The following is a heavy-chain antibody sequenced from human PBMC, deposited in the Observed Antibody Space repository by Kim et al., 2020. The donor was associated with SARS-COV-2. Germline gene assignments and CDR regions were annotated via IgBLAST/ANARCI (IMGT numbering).Heavy chain of an antibody. CDR3: AKDRGADILTFIFDY. CDR2: ISGSGGST. J-gene: IGHJ4*02. CDR1: GFTFSSYA. V-gene: IGHV3-23*01. D-gene: IGHD3-9*01. Sequence: GGSLRLSCAASGFTFSSYAMSWVRQAPGKGLEWVSAISGSGGSTYYADSVKGRFTISRDNSKNTLYLQMNSLRAEDTAVYYCAKDRGADILTFIFDYWGQGTLVTVSS.